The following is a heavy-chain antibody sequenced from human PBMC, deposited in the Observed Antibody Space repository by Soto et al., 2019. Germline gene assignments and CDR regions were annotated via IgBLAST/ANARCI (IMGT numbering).Heavy chain of an antibody. V-gene: IGHV3-33*01. Sequence: QVHLVESGGGVVQPGRSLRLSCAASGFTFSGYAMHWVRQAPGKGLEWVAVIWYDGTNTYYGDSVKGRSTVSRDNSKNTLWLQMSSLRVEDTAVYYCARAGGYGYGEQTFDYWGQGTLVTVSS. CDR3: ARAGGYGYGEQTFDY. CDR1: GFTFSGYA. CDR2: IWYDGTNT. J-gene: IGHJ4*02. D-gene: IGHD5-18*01.